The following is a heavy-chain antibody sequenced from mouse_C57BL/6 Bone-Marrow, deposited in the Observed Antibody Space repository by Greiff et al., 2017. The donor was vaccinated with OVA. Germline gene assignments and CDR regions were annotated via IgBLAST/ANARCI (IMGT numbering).Heavy chain of an antibody. CDR1: GFTFSSYA. Sequence: EVHLVESGEGLVKPGGSLKLSCAASGFTFSSYAMSWVRQTPEKRLEWVAYISSGGDYIYYADTVKGRFTIPRDNARNTLYLQMSSLKSEDTAMYYCTRGIYYYGSSLYFDYWGQGTTLTVSS. CDR3: TRGIYYYGSSLYFDY. V-gene: IGHV5-9-1*02. J-gene: IGHJ2*01. CDR2: ISSGGDYI. D-gene: IGHD1-1*01.